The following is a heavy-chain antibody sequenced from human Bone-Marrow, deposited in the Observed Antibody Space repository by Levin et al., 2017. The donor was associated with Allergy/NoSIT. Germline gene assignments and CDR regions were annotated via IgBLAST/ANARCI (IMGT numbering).Heavy chain of an antibody. Sequence: GESLKISCVASGFTFSNYEMDWVRQAPGKGLEWISYISSSANTKYADSVKGRFTISRDNAKNSLFLQMNSLRADDTAVYYCARDFGMRCFGTSCYRRNEFYMDVWGQGTRVTVSS. CDR3: ARDFGMRCFGTSCYRRNEFYMDV. V-gene: IGHV3-48*03. D-gene: IGHD2-2*01. CDR2: ISSSANTK. J-gene: IGHJ6*03. CDR1: GFTFSNYE.